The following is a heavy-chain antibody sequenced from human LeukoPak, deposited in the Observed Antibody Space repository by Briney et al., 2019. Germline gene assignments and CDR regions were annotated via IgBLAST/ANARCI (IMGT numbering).Heavy chain of an antibody. CDR2: LSGSGLST. Sequence: GGSLRLSCAASGFTFSSYAMSWVRQAPGKGLQWVSALSGSGLSTYYADSVKGRFTISRDNAKNSLYLQMNSLRAEDTAVYYCARVVIDGYNHDYWGQGTLVTVSS. D-gene: IGHD5-24*01. CDR1: GFTFSSYA. CDR3: ARVVIDGYNHDY. J-gene: IGHJ4*02. V-gene: IGHV3-23*01.